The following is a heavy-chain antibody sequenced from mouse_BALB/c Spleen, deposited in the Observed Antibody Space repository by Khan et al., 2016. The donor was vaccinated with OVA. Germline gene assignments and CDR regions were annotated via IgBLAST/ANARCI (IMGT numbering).Heavy chain of an antibody. CDR2: IWAGGST. J-gene: IGHJ2*01. Sequence: QVQLKEPGPGLVAPSQSLSITCTVSGFSLTSSGVHWVRQPPGKGLEWLGVIWAGGSTNYNSALMSRLSISKDNSKSQVFLKMNSLQTDDTAMYYCARLENIWGQGTTLTVSS. CDR1: GFSLTSSG. CDR3: ARLENI. V-gene: IGHV2-9*02. D-gene: IGHD1-3*01.